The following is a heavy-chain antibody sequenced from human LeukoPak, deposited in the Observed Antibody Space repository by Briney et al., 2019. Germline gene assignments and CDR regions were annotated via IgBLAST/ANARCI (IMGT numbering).Heavy chain of an antibody. J-gene: IGHJ6*02. CDR2: INPSGGST. Sequence: GASVKVSCKASGYTFTSYYMHWVRQAPGQGLEWMGIINPSGGSTSYAQKFQGRVTMTRDTSTSTVYMELSGLRSEDTAVYYCARDPYSYYYGMDVWGQGTTVTVSS. CDR3: ARDPYSYYYGMDV. CDR1: GYTFTSYY. V-gene: IGHV1-46*01.